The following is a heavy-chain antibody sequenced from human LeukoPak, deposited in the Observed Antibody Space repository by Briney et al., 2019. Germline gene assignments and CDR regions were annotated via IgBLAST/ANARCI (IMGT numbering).Heavy chain of an antibody. J-gene: IGHJ6*04. V-gene: IGHV3-30*02. D-gene: IGHD6-13*01. CDR3: ASRGDSSSSWTMDV. CDR1: GFTFSSYD. CDR2: IRFDGSNK. Sequence: GGSLRLSCAASGFTFSSYDMHWVRQAPGKGLEWVSFIRFDGSNKDYADSVKGRLTISRDNSKNTLYLQMNSLRVDDTAVYYCASRGDSSSSWTMDVWGKGTTVTVSS.